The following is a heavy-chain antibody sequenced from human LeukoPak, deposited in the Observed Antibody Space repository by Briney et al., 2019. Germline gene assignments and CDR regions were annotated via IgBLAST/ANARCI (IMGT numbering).Heavy chain of an antibody. CDR2: IDPSDSYT. CDR1: GYIFTSYW. Sequence: GESLKISCKGSGYIFTSYWISWVRQMPGKGLEWMGRIDPSDSYTNYSPSFQGHVTISADKSISTAYLQWSSLKASDTAMYYCARHSFPGIAARPGYYYGMDVWGQGTTVTVSS. D-gene: IGHD6-6*01. V-gene: IGHV5-10-1*01. J-gene: IGHJ6*02. CDR3: ARHSFPGIAARPGYYYGMDV.